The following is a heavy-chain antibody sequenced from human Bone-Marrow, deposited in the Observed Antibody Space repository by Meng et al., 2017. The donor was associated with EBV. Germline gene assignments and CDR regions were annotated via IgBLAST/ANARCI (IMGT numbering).Heavy chain of an antibody. CDR3: ARDSDILTGPGGY. CDR1: GGTFSSYA. D-gene: IGHD3-9*01. V-gene: IGHV1-69*01. CDR2: IIPIFGTA. J-gene: IGHJ4*02. Sequence: QWELVQSWAEVKRPGSSVKGSCKASGGTFSSYAISWVRQAPGQGLEWMGGIIPIFGTANYAQKFQGRVTITADESTSTAYMELSSLRSEDTAVYYCARDSDILTGPGGYWGQGTLVTVSS.